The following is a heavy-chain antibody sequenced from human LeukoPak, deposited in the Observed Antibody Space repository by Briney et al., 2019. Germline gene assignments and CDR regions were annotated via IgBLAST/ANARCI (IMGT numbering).Heavy chain of an antibody. Sequence: SQTLSLTCTVSGGSISSGSYYWSWIRQPAGKGLEWIGRIYTSGSTNYNPSLKSRVTISVDTSKNQFSLKLSSVTAADTAVYYCGRGVVYDYVWGSYRWDYFDYWGQGTLVTVSS. CDR3: GRGVVYDYVWGSYRWDYFDY. CDR2: IYTSGST. CDR1: GGSISSGSYY. J-gene: IGHJ4*02. V-gene: IGHV4-61*02. D-gene: IGHD3-16*02.